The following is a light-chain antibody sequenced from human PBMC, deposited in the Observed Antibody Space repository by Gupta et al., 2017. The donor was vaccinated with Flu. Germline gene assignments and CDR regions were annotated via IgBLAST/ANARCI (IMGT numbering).Light chain of an antibody. CDR1: QDISNY. Sequence: DIQMTQSPSSLSASVGDRVTITCQVSQDISNYLNWYQQKPGKAPNLLICDASKSETGVPSRLSGSGSGTDFTFTSRSLQAEDIATYYSQQVHNLHTFGQGTKLEIK. CDR3: QQVHNLHT. V-gene: IGKV1-33*01. J-gene: IGKJ2*01. CDR2: DAS.